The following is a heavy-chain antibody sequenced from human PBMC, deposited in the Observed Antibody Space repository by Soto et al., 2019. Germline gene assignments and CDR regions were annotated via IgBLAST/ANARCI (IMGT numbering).Heavy chain of an antibody. CDR1: GGSISSYY. Sequence: QVQLQESGPGLVKPSETLSLTCTVSGGSISSYYWSWIRQPPGKGLEWIGHIYFRGDTNYNPSLKSRVLLSVDTSKNQFSLKVTSVTAADTAVYFCARERGPWLLGGFDIWGQGTMVTVSS. J-gene: IGHJ3*02. CDR2: IYFRGDT. D-gene: IGHD6-19*01. V-gene: IGHV4-59*12. CDR3: ARERGPWLLGGFDI.